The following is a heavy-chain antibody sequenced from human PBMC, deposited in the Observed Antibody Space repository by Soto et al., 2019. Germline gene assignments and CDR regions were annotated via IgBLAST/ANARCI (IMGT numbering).Heavy chain of an antibody. CDR1: GFTFSSYS. CDR3: ARADPEGPYSYYGMDV. Sequence: PGGSLRLSCAASGFTFSSYSMNWVRQAPGKGLEWVSSISSSSSYIYYADTVKGRFTISRDNAKNSLYLQMNSLRAEDTTVYYCARADPEGPYSYYGMDVWGQGTTVTVSS. V-gene: IGHV3-21*01. CDR2: ISSSSSYI. J-gene: IGHJ6*02.